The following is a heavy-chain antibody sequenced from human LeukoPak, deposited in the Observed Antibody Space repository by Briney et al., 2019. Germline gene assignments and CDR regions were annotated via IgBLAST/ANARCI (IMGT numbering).Heavy chain of an antibody. V-gene: IGHV3-23*01. CDR1: GFTFSSYA. J-gene: IGHJ4*02. Sequence: PGGSLRLSCAPSGFTFSSYAMRCVRQSPGKGLECVSTITNNIGVSTYYADSVKGRFTISRDNSKNTLYVQMNSLRAEDPAVYYCAVTGQFDYWGQGTVVTVSS. CDR3: AVTGQFDY. CDR2: ITNNIGVST.